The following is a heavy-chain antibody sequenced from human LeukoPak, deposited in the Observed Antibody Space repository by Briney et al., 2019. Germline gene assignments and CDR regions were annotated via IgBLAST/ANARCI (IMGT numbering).Heavy chain of an antibody. D-gene: IGHD3-3*01. J-gene: IGHJ6*02. CDR2: ISGSGGST. V-gene: IGHV3-23*01. CDR3: ARGSSDFWSGYYPRNQYYYYGMDV. CDR1: GFTFSSYA. Sequence: PGGSLRLSCAASGFTFSSYAMSWVRQAPGKGLEWVSAISGSGGSTYYADSVKGRFTISRDNSKNTLYLQMNSLRAEDTAVYYCARGSSDFWSGYYPRNQYYYYGMDVWGQGTTVTVSS.